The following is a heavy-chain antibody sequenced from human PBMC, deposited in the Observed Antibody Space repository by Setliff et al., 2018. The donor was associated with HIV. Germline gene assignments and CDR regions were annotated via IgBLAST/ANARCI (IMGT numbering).Heavy chain of an antibody. CDR1: GFIFANAH. V-gene: IGHV3-15*01. J-gene: IGHJ4*02. CDR3: ATGGGRYLHEWAY. CDR2: IKSQTDGGTI. Sequence: GGSLRLSCTASGFIFANAHMDWVRQAPGKGLEWVARIKSQTDGGTIDYAAPVKDRFTISRDDSKSTLYLQMNSLKTEDTAMYYCATGGGRYLHEWAYWGQGTLVTVSS. D-gene: IGHD3-10*01.